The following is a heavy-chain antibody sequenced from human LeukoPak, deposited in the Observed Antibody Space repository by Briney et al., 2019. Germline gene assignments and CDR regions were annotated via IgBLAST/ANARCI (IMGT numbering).Heavy chain of an antibody. CDR2: INHSGST. Sequence: PETLSLTCTVYGGSFSDYYWSWIRQPPGKGLEWIGEINHSGSTNYSPSLKSRVTISIDTSKNRFSLKLNSVTAADTALYYCARQLYSSRFDYWGQGTLVTVSS. CDR3: ARQLYSSRFDY. J-gene: IGHJ4*02. CDR1: GGSFSDYY. D-gene: IGHD6-13*01. V-gene: IGHV4-34*01.